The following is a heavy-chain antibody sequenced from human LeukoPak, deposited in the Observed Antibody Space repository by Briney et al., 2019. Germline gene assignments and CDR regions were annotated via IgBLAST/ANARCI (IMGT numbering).Heavy chain of an antibody. Sequence: ASVKISCKVSGYTLTELSMHWVRQAPGKGLEWMGGFDPEDGETNYAQKFQGRVTMTEDTSTDTAYMELSSLRSEDTAVYYCATAEVLPAMIVVAPNYWGQGTLVTVSS. V-gene: IGHV1-24*01. CDR3: ATAEVLPAMIVVAPNY. CDR1: GYTLTELS. D-gene: IGHD3-22*01. J-gene: IGHJ4*02. CDR2: FDPEDGET.